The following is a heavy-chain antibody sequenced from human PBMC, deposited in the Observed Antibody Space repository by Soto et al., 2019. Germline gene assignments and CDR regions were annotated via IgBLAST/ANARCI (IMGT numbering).Heavy chain of an antibody. CDR2: INPNSGGT. J-gene: IGHJ5*02. CDR3: AREYEVVPAVNWFDP. CDR1: GYTFTGYY. D-gene: IGHD2-2*01. V-gene: IGHV1-2*02. Sequence: QVQLVQSGAEVKKPGASVKVSCKASGYTFTGYYMHWVRQAPGQGLEWMGWINPNSGGTNYAQKFQGRVTMTRDTSISTAYMELSRLRSDDTAVYYCAREYEVVPAVNWFDPWGQGTLVTVSS.